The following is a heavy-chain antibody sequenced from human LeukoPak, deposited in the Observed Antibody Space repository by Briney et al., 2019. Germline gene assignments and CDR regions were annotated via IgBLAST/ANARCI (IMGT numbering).Heavy chain of an antibody. D-gene: IGHD3-3*01. CDR2: IWYDGSNK. CDR3: ARDLRDDFWSGYYNWFDP. CDR1: GFTFSSYG. Sequence: GSLRLSCAASGFTFSSYGMHWVRQAPGKGLEWVAVIWYDGSNKYYADSVKGRFTISRDNSKNTLYLQMNSLRAEDTAVYYCARDLRDDFWSGYYNWFDPWGQGTLVTVSS. V-gene: IGHV3-33*01. J-gene: IGHJ5*02.